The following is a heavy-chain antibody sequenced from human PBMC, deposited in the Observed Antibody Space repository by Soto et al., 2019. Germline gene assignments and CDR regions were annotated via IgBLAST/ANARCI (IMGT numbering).Heavy chain of an antibody. CDR2: MYYSGIT. Sequence: SETLSLTCTVSGGSISSGIYYWGWIRQPPGKGLEYIASMYYSGITYYNPSLKSRATISVDTSKNQISLKLRSVTAADTAVYYRARQAGQTTVTPVRLWFDTWGQGTLVTLSA. V-gene: IGHV4-39*01. CDR3: ARQAGQTTVTPVRLWFDT. J-gene: IGHJ5*02. CDR1: GGSISSGIYY. D-gene: IGHD4-17*01.